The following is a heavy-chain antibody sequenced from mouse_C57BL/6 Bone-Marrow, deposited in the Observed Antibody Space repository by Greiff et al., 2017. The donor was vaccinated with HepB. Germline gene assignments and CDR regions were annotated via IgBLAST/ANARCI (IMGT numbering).Heavy chain of an antibody. J-gene: IGHJ1*03. CDR2: IRNKANGYTT. CDR1: GFTFTDYY. Sequence: EVMLVESGGGLVQPGGSLSLSCAASGFTFTDYYMSWVRQPPGKALEWLGFIRNKANGYTTEYSASVKGRFTIARDNSQSILYLQMNALRAEDSATYYCARSLMTTVVANWYFDVWGTGTTVTVSS. D-gene: IGHD1-1*01. V-gene: IGHV7-3*01. CDR3: ARSLMTTVVANWYFDV.